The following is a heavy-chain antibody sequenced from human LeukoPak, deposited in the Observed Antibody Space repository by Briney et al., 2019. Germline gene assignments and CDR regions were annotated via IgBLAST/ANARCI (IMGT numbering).Heavy chain of an antibody. D-gene: IGHD5-12*01. CDR3: ARGYSGYDPLDY. CDR1: GGSFSGYS. Sequence: SETLSLTCAVYGGSFSGYSWSWVRQPPGKGLEWPVEINHSGSNNYNPALKSRLTISVDTSKNQFSLKLSSGTAADTVVFYCARGYSGYDPLDYWGQGTLVAVSS. CDR2: INHSGSN. V-gene: IGHV4-34*01. J-gene: IGHJ4*02.